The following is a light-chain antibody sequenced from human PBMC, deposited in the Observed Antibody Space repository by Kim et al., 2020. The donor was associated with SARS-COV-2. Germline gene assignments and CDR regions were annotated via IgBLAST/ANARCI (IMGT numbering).Light chain of an antibody. Sequence: GQSIAISCTGTSSDVGGYHYVSWYQQHPGKAPKLMIYDVSKRPSGVSDRFYGSKSGNTASLTISGLQAEDEADYYCSSYTSSSTYVFGTGTKVTVL. CDR3: SSYTSSSTYV. CDR1: SSDVGGYHY. J-gene: IGLJ1*01. V-gene: IGLV2-14*04. CDR2: DVS.